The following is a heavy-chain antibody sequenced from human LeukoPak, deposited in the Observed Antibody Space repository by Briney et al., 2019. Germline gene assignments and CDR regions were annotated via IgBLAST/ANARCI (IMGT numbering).Heavy chain of an antibody. J-gene: IGHJ3*02. CDR1: GFTFSSYA. V-gene: IGHV3-30-3*01. D-gene: IGHD2-15*01. CDR3: ARSCSGGSCYFSAFDI. CDR2: ISYDGSNK. Sequence: GGSLRLSCAASGFTFSSYAMHWVRQAPGKGLEWVAVISYDGSNKYYADSVKGRFTISRDNFKNTLYLQMNSLRAEDTAVYYCARSCSGGSCYFSAFDIWGQGTMVTVSS.